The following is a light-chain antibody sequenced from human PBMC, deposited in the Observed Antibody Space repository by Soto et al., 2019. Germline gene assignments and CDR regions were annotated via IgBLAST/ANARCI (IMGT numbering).Light chain of an antibody. J-gene: IGLJ2*01. Sequence: QSALTQPASVSGSPGQSITISCTGTNSDVGGYNHVSWYQQRPGEAPKLMIYGVSNRPSGISNRFSGSKSGNTASLTISGLQAEDEADYYCSSYTITNTLEVLFDGGTKLTVL. CDR3: SSYTITNTLEVL. V-gene: IGLV2-14*01. CDR2: GVS. CDR1: NSDVGGYNH.